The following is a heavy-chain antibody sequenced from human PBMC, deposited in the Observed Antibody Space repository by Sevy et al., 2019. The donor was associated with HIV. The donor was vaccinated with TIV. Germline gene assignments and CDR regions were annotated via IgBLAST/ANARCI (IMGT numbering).Heavy chain of an antibody. CDR1: GFTFSSYG. CDR2: ISYDGSNK. D-gene: IGHD6-19*01. CDR3: AKDLSSSGPDAFDI. Sequence: GGSLRLSCVASGFTFSSYGMHWVRQAPGKGLEWVAVISYDGSNKYYADSVKGRFTISRDNSKNTLYLQMNSLRAEDTAVYYCAKDLSSSGPDAFDIWGQGTMVTVSS. V-gene: IGHV3-30*18. J-gene: IGHJ3*02.